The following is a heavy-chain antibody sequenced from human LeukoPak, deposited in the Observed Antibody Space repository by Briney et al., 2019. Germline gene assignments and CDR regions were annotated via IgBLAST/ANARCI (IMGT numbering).Heavy chain of an antibody. CDR3: ASCRSSTSWYLMDV. V-gene: IGHV1-69*05. D-gene: IGHD2-2*01. J-gene: IGHJ6*03. CDR2: IIPIFGTA. CDR1: GGTFSSYA. Sequence: ASVKVSCKASGGTFSSYAISWVRQAPGQGLEWMGRIIPIFGTANYAQKFQGRVTITTDESTSTAYMELSSLRSEDTAVYYCASCRSSTSWYLMDVWGKGTTVTVSS.